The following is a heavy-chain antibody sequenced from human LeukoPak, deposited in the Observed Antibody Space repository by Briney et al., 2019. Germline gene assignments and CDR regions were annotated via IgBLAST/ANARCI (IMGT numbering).Heavy chain of an antibody. CDR2: ISGSGGST. V-gene: IGHV3-23*01. CDR1: GFTFSSYA. J-gene: IGHJ4*02. Sequence: GGSLRLSCAASGFTFSSYAMNWVRQAPGKGLEWVSGISGSGGSTYYADSVKGRFTISRDNSKNTLSLQMSNLRAEDTAIYYCAKLHSATITADFDHWGQGTLVTVSS. D-gene: IGHD1-14*01. CDR3: AKLHSATITADFDH.